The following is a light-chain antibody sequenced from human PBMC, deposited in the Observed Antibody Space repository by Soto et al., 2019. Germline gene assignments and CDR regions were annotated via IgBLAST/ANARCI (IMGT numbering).Light chain of an antibody. Sequence: EIVMTPSPATLSVSPGERATLSCRASQSLSSSLAWYQHKRGQAARLLIHGASTRAIGIPDRFSGSGSGTEFTLTISSLQSEDFAVYYCQQYTDWPLTFGGGTKVEIK. V-gene: IGKV3-15*01. CDR3: QQYTDWPLT. J-gene: IGKJ4*01. CDR1: QSLSSS. CDR2: GAS.